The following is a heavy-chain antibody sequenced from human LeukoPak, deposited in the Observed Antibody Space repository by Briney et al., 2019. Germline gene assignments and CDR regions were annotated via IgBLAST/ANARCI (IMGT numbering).Heavy chain of an antibody. V-gene: IGHV4-59*01. D-gene: IGHD4/OR15-4a*01. J-gene: IGHJ6*03. CDR3: ARAPGNDYYPYYYMDV. CDR1: GGSISSYY. CDR2: IYYSGST. Sequence: SETLSLTCTVSGGSISSYYWSWIRQPPGKGLEWIGYIYYSGSTNYNPSLKSRVTISVDTSKNQFSLKVNSVTAADTAVYYCARAPGNDYYPYYYMDVWGRGTTVTVSS.